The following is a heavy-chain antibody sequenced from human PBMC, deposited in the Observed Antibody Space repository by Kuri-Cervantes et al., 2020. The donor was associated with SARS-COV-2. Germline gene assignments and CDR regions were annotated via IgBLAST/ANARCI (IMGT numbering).Heavy chain of an antibody. D-gene: IGHD1-26*01. CDR2: ISAYNGNT. Sequence: ASVKVSCKASGYTFTSYGFSWVRQAPGQGLECMGWISAYNGNTNYAQKFQGRVTMTTDTSTSTAYMELRSLRSDDTAVYYCARVWWEARITDAFDIWGQGTMVTVSS. J-gene: IGHJ3*02. CDR3: ARVWWEARITDAFDI. CDR1: GYTFTSYG. V-gene: IGHV1-18*01.